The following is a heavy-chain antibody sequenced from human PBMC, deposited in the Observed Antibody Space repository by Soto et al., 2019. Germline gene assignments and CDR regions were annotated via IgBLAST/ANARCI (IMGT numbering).Heavy chain of an antibody. J-gene: IGHJ4*02. CDR1: GYTFTSYG. CDR2: IGGYNGNT. CDR3: ARDDPPYYDILTGYYSMDY. V-gene: IGHV1-18*01. D-gene: IGHD3-9*01. Sequence: QVQLVQSGAEVKKPGASVKVSCKASGYTFTSYGISWVRQAPGQGLEWMGWIGGYNGNTHYAQNLQGRVTMTIDTSTSTAYMELRSLRSDDAAVYYWARDDPPYYDILTGYYSMDYWGQGTLVTVSA.